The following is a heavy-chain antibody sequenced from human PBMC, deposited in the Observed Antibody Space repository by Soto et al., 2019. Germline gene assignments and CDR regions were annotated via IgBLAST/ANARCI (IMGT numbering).Heavy chain of an antibody. Sequence: SETLSLTCTVSGGSISSSSYFWGWIRQPPGKGLEWIGSIYHSGSTSDNPSLRSRVTISVDTSKNQFSLKLSSVTAADTAVYFCARHAGYSSGRRWFDPWGQGTPVTVSS. CDR2: IYHSGST. CDR3: ARHAGYSSGRRWFDP. CDR1: GGSISSSSYF. D-gene: IGHD6-19*01. V-gene: IGHV4-39*01. J-gene: IGHJ5*02.